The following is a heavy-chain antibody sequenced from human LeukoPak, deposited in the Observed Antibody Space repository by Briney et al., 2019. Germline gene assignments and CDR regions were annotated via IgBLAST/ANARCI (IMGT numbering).Heavy chain of an antibody. CDR1: GGSISSGDYY. J-gene: IGHJ4*02. D-gene: IGHD4-17*01. V-gene: IGHV4-30-4*02. Sequence: SETLSLTCTVSGGSISSGDYYWSWIRQPPGKGLEWIGYIYYSGSTYYNPSLKSRVTISVDTSKNQFSLKLSSVTAADTAVYYCASQEYGDYPLFDYWGQGTLVTVSS. CDR3: ASQEYGDYPLFDY. CDR2: IYYSGST.